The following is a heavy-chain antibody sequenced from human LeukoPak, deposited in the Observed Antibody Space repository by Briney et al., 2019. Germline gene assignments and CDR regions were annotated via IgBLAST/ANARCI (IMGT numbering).Heavy chain of an antibody. CDR3: ARDLPEVARPRFGVGRTPDYYYYMDV. CDR1: GYTFTSYG. CDR2: IRAYNGNT. V-gene: IGHV1-18*01. J-gene: IGHJ6*03. D-gene: IGHD3-3*01. Sequence: ASVTVSSKASGYTFTSYGISWVRQAPGQGLEWMGWIRAYNGNTNYAQKLQGRVTMTTDTSTSTAYMELRSLRSDDAAVYYCARDLPEVARPRFGVGRTPDYYYYMDVWGKGTTVTVSS.